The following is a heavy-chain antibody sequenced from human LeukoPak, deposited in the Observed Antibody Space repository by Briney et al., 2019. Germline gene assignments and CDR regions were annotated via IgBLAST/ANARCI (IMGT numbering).Heavy chain of an antibody. CDR2: ISGSGGST. Sequence: GGSLRLSCAASGFTFSSYAMSWVRQAPGKGLEWVSAISGSGGSTYYADSVKGRFTISRDNSKNTLYLQMNSLRAEDTAVYYCARSIQLWPCSFDYWGQGTLVTVSS. V-gene: IGHV3-23*01. CDR3: ARSIQLWPCSFDY. CDR1: GFTFSSYA. J-gene: IGHJ4*02. D-gene: IGHD5-18*01.